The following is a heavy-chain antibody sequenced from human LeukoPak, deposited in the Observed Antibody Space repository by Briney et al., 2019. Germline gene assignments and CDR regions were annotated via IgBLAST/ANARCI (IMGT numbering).Heavy chain of an antibody. V-gene: IGHV1-69*01. Sequence: SVKVSCKASGGTFSSYAISWVRQAPGQGLEWMGGIIPIFGTANYAQKFQGRVTITADESTSTAYMEPSSLRSEDTAVYYCARGRAVAGTDGVDYWGQGTLVTVSS. D-gene: IGHD6-19*01. J-gene: IGHJ4*02. CDR2: IIPIFGTA. CDR3: ARGRAVAGTDGVDY. CDR1: GGTFSSYA.